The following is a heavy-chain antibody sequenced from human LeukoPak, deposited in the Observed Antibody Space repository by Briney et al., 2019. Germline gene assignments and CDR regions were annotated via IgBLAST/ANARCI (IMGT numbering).Heavy chain of an antibody. CDR3: AKGEAYYDSSGYYPFDY. CDR1: GFTFYDYA. CDR2: ISWNSGSI. Sequence: GGSLRLSCAASGFTFYDYAMHWARQAPGKGLEWVSGISWNSGSIVYADSVKGRFTISRDNAKNSLYLQMNSLRAEDTALYYCAKGEAYYDSSGYYPFDYWGQGTLVTVSS. D-gene: IGHD3-22*01. J-gene: IGHJ4*02. V-gene: IGHV3-9*01.